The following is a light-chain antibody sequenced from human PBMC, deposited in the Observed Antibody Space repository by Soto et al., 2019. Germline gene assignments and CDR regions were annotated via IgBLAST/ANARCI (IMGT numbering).Light chain of an antibody. Sequence: QSALTQPPSASGSPGQSVTISCTGTSSDVGGYNSVSWYQQHPGKAPKLMTYEVNKRPSGVPDRFSGSKSGNTASLTVSGLQADDEADYYYSSYAGINNLVFGGGTKVTVL. J-gene: IGLJ3*02. CDR1: SSDVGGYNS. CDR3: SSYAGINNLV. CDR2: EVN. V-gene: IGLV2-8*01.